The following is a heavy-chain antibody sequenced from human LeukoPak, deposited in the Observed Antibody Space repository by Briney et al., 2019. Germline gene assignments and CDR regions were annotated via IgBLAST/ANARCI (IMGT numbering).Heavy chain of an antibody. CDR3: ARWSDDYVWGSYRYDGYYFGY. D-gene: IGHD3-16*02. CDR2: TYYRSKWYN. Sequence: SQTLSLTCAISGDSVSSNSAAWNWIRQSPSRGLEWLGRTYYRSKWYNDYTVSVKSRITINPDTSKNQFSLQLNSVTPEDTAVYYCARWSDDYVWGSYRYDGYYFGYWGQGTLVTVSS. J-gene: IGHJ4*02. CDR1: GDSVSSNSAA. V-gene: IGHV6-1*01.